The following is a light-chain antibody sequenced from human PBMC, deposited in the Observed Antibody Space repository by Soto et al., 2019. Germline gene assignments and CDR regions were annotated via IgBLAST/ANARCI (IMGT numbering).Light chain of an antibody. V-gene: IGLV2-14*01. CDR1: SSDIGGYNY. CDR2: EVS. Sequence: QSALTQPPSASGSPGQSVTISCTGTSSDIGGYNYVSWYQQHPGKAPKFMIYEVSNRPSGVSNRFSGSKSGDTASLIISGLQAEDEADYYCSSYTSSSTWVFGGGTKLTVL. J-gene: IGLJ3*02. CDR3: SSYTSSSTWV.